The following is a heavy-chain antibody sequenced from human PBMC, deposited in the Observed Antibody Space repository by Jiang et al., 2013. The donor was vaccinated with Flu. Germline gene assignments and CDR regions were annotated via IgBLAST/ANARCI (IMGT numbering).Heavy chain of an antibody. CDR3: ARTPRNSSSYWYFDL. V-gene: IGHV4-34*01. Sequence: WIGEINHSGSTNYNPSLESRVTISVDTSKNQFSLKLNSVTAADTAVYYCARTPRNSSSYWYFDLWGRGTLVTVSS. CDR2: INHSGST. J-gene: IGHJ2*01. D-gene: IGHD2/OR15-2a*01.